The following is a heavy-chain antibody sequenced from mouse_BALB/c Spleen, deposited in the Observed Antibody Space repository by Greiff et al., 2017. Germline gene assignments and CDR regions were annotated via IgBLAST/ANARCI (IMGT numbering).Heavy chain of an antibody. D-gene: IGHD1-2*01. CDR1: GFTITDSY. CDR3: ALHNYGRAWVAY. Sequence: VQLQQSGAELVKPGASVKLSCTASGFTITDSYMHWVKQRPEQGLEWIGRIDPANGNTKYDPKFQGKATITADTSSNTAYLQLSSLTSEDTAVYYCALHNYGRAWVAYWGQGTLVTVSA. CDR2: IDPANGNT. J-gene: IGHJ3*01. V-gene: IGHV14-3*02.